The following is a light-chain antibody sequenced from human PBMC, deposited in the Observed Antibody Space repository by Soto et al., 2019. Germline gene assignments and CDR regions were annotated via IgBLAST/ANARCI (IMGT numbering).Light chain of an antibody. J-gene: IGKJ1*01. Sequence: DIQMTQSPSSLSASVGDRVTITCRASQGITNFLAWYQQMPGTVPKLLIYSASTLQSGVPPRFSGSGSGTDFTLTITSLQPEDVATYYCQKYNSAPWTFGQGTKVEVK. V-gene: IGKV1-27*01. CDR2: SAS. CDR3: QKYNSAPWT. CDR1: QGITNF.